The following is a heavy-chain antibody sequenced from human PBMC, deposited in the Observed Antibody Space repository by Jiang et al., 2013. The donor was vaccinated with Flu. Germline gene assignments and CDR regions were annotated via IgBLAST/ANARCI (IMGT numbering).Heavy chain of an antibody. Sequence: CKASGYTFTGYYMHWVRQAPGQGLEWMGWINPNSGGTNYAQKFQGRVTMTRDTSISTAYMELSRLRSDDTAVYYCARVGDYGDYYDYWGQGTLVTVSS. CDR1: GYTFTGYY. CDR2: INPNSGGT. J-gene: IGHJ4*02. CDR3: ARVGDYGDYYDY. D-gene: IGHD4-17*01. V-gene: IGHV1-2*02.